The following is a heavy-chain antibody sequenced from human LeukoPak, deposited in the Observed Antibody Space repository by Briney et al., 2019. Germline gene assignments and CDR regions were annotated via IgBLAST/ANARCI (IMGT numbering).Heavy chain of an antibody. V-gene: IGHV3-21*04. CDR3: AKLEGTDIFGSGSYLGLYYFDS. D-gene: IGHD3-10*01. J-gene: IGHJ4*02. Sequence: GSLRLSCAASGFTFSSYNMNWVRQAPGKGLEWVSALGNVVGYMYYADPVKGESTFPRDTPKNSLYLQMTGLRAGDRACLNWAKLEGTDIFGSGSYLGLYYFDSWGQGTLVTVSS. CDR1: GFTFSSYN. CDR2: LGNVVGYM.